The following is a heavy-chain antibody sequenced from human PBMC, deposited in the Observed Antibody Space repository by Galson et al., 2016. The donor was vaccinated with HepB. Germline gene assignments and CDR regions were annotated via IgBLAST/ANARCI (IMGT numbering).Heavy chain of an antibody. J-gene: IGHJ5*02. CDR3: ARGQQLGLNWFDP. V-gene: IGHV2-5*01. CDR2: IYWNDNT. CDR1: GFSLSAEAVG. D-gene: IGHD6-13*01. Sequence: PALVKPTQTLTLTCTFSGFSLSAEAVGVGWIRQAPGKAPQWLAFIYWNDNTYYSPSLQTRLTITKDTSKNQVVLTMTNMDPVDTATYYCARGQQLGLNWFDPWGQGTRVTVSS.